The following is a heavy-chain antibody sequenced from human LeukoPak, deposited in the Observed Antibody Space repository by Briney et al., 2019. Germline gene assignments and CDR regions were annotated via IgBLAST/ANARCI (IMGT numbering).Heavy chain of an antibody. CDR2: ISAYNGNT. D-gene: IGHD2/OR15-2a*01. CDR3: ARDLRAELSHLSESDY. Sequence: GASVKVSCKASGYTFTSYGISWVRQAPGQGLEWMGWISAYNGNTNYAQELQGRVTMTTDTSTSTAYMELRSLRSDDTAVYYCARDLRAELSHLSESDYWGQGTLVTVSS. V-gene: IGHV1-18*01. CDR1: GYTFTSYG. J-gene: IGHJ4*02.